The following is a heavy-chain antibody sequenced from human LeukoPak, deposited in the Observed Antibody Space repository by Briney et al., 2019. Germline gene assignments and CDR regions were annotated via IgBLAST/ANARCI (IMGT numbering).Heavy chain of an antibody. Sequence: SETLSLTCTVSGGSISSYYWSWIRQPAGKGLEWIGRIYTSGSTNYNPSLKSRVTMSVDTSKNQFSLKLSSVTAADTAVYYCARDAGVWSGYYTDYYYYMDVWGKGTTVTVSS. D-gene: IGHD3-3*01. J-gene: IGHJ6*03. V-gene: IGHV4-4*07. CDR3: ARDAGVWSGYYTDYYYYMDV. CDR1: GGSISSYY. CDR2: IYTSGST.